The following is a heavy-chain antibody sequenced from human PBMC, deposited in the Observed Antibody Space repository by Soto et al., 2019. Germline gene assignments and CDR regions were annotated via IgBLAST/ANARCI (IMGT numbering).Heavy chain of an antibody. CDR2: INHSGST. CDR3: ARRVDIVVVPAALGLNWFDP. Sequence: SETLSLTCTVSGGSISSGGYYWSWIRQHPGKGLEWIGEINHSGSTNYNPSLKSRVTISVDTSKNQFSLKLSSVTAADTAVYYCARRVDIVVVPAALGLNWFDPWGQGTLVTVSS. CDR1: GGSISSGGYY. J-gene: IGHJ5*02. V-gene: IGHV4-39*07. D-gene: IGHD2-2*01.